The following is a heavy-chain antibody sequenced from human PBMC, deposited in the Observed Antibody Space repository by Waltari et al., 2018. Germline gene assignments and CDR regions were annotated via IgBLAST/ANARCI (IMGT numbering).Heavy chain of an antibody. J-gene: IGHJ5*02. CDR3: ARQAPDYIGGFDP. Sequence: QVQLQESGPGLVKPSETLSLTCPAPGGSISSYYWGWIRQPPGKGLEWIGYIYYSGRTNYNPSLKSRVTISVDTSKNQFSLKLSSVTAADTAVYYCARQAPDYIGGFDPWGQGTLVTVSS. CDR2: IYYSGRT. D-gene: IGHD4-4*01. CDR1: GGSISSYY. V-gene: IGHV4-59*08.